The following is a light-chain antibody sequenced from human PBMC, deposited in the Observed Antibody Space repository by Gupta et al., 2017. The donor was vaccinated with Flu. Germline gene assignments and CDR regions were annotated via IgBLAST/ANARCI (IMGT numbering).Light chain of an antibody. Sequence: QSVLTQPPSASGTPGARVTISCSGSRSNIGGNSLNSYQQLPGTSPKLLIFSSDQRPSGAPDQFSGSKSGTSAFLAIIGLQSEDEADYYCAAWDDSLNVYVFGTGTKVTVL. CDR2: SSD. V-gene: IGLV1-44*01. CDR3: AAWDDSLNVYV. CDR1: RSNIGGNS. J-gene: IGLJ1*01.